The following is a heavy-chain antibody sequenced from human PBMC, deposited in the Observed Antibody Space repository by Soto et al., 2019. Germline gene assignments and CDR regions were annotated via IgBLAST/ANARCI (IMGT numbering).Heavy chain of an antibody. D-gene: IGHD3-9*01. Sequence: QVQLVESGGGGVQPGRSLRLSCATSGFTFKTFAMHWVSQAPGKGLEWLAVISYDGSHKYYADSVKGRIIISRDNSKNTLYLQMKALRGEDTAVYYCARDRADGLRSFDWLCLDYWGQGTLVTVSS. CDR3: ARDRADGLRSFDWLCLDY. CDR2: ISYDGSHK. CDR1: GFTFKTFA. V-gene: IGHV3-30-3*01. J-gene: IGHJ4*02.